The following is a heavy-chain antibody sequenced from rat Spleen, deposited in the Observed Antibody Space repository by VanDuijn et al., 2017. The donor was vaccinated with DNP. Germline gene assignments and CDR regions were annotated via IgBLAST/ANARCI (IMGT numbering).Heavy chain of an antibody. J-gene: IGHJ2*01. CDR3: TREDWVPDY. D-gene: IGHD5-1*01. Sequence: EVQLVESGGGLVQPGRSLKLSCAASGFTFNNYWMTWIRQAPGKGLEWVATITNSGATTYYPDSVKGRFTISRDNAKSILYLQMNSLRSEDTATYYCTREDWVPDYWGQGVMVTVSS. V-gene: IGHV5-31*01. CDR1: GFTFNNYW. CDR2: ITNSGATT.